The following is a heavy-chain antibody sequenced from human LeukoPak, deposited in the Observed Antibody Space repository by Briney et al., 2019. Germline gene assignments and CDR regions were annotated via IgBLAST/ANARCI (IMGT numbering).Heavy chain of an antibody. D-gene: IGHD3-22*01. J-gene: IGHJ3*02. CDR1: GFTFSDYY. CDR3: ARVSDYDSSGYDDAFDI. CDR2: IRTSGSTI. V-gene: IGHV3-11*01. Sequence: GGSLRLSCAASGFTFSDYYMSWVRQAPGKGLEWVSYIRTSGSTIYYADSVKGRFTISRDNAKNSLYLQMNSLRAEDTAVYYCARVSDYDSSGYDDAFDIWGQGTMVTVSS.